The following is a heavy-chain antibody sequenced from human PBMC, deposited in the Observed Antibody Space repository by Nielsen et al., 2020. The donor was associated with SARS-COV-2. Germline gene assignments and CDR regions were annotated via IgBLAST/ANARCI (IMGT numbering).Heavy chain of an antibody. J-gene: IGHJ4*02. V-gene: IGHV3-53*01. CDR1: GFTFSSYS. CDR2: IYSGGST. CDR3: AREAGAAADY. D-gene: IGHD2-2*01. Sequence: GESLKISCAASGFTFSSYSMNWVRQAPGKGLEWVSVIYSGGSTYYADSVKGRSTISRDNSKNTLYLQMNSLRAEDTAVYYCAREAGAAADYWGQGTLVTVSS.